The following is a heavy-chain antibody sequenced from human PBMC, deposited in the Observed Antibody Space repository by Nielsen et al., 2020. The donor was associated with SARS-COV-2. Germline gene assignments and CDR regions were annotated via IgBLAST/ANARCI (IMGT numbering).Heavy chain of an antibody. CDR1: GFTFDDYA. Sequence: SLRLSCAASGFTFDDYAMHWVRQAPGKGLEWVSGISWNSGSIGYADSVKGRFTISRDNAKNSLYLQMNSLRAEDTAVYYCAKVRYSSRVPIIDYWGQGTLVTVSS. D-gene: IGHD6-13*01. CDR2: ISWNSGSI. CDR3: AKVRYSSRVPIIDY. V-gene: IGHV3-9*01. J-gene: IGHJ4*02.